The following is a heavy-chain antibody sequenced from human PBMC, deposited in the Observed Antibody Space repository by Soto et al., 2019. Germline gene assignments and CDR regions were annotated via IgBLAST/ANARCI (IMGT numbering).Heavy chain of an antibody. J-gene: IGHJ4*02. CDR2: MKPSTGDS. CDR1: GYTLTTND. V-gene: IGHV1-8*01. Sequence: ASVKVSCKASGYTLTTNDIDWVRQASGQGLEWMGWMKPSTGDSGSAQDFQGRITMTRDTATSTAYMELSSLRSEDTAVYYCARGGPAAGFDLWGQGTLVTVSS. CDR3: ARGGPAAGFDL. D-gene: IGHD6-13*01.